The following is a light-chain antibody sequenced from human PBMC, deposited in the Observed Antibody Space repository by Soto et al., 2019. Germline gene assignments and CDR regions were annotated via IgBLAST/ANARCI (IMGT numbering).Light chain of an antibody. CDR1: QSISSY. CDR3: QQSYSTPHT. J-gene: IGKJ2*01. V-gene: IGKV1-39*01. CDR2: AAS. Sequence: DIPMTQSPSSLSASVGDRVTITCRASQSISSYLNWYQQKPGKAPKLLIYAASSLQSGVPSRFSGSGSGTDFTLTISTLQPEDYATYYCQQSYSTPHTFSQGTKLEIK.